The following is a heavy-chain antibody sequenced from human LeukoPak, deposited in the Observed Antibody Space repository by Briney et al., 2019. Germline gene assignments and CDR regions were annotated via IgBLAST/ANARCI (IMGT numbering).Heavy chain of an antibody. D-gene: IGHD3-22*01. CDR3: GKDCLQYYDSSGYTFDY. J-gene: IGHJ4*02. V-gene: IGHV3-23*01. Sequence: QTGGSLRLSCAASGFTFCSYTMSWVRQAPGKGLVCVSAISGIGGSSYYADSVKGGFTISRDNSKNTLYLQMNSLRAEDTAVYYCGKDCLQYYDSSGYTFDYWGQGTLVTVSS. CDR1: GFTFCSYT. CDR2: ISGIGGSS.